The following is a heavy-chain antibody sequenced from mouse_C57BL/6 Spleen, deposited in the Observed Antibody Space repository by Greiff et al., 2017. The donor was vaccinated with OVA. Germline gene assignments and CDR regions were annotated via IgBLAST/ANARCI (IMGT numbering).Heavy chain of an antibody. Sequence: QVQLKESGPGLVAPSQSLSITCTVSGFSLTSYAISWVRQPPGKGLEWLGVIWTGGGTNYNSALKSRLSISKDNSKSQVFLKMNSLQTDDTARYYCARNSPLSYGSSYYAMDYWGQGTSVTVSS. CDR3: ARNSPLSYGSSYYAMDY. V-gene: IGHV2-9-1*01. D-gene: IGHD1-1*01. CDR1: GFSLTSYA. CDR2: IWTGGGT. J-gene: IGHJ4*01.